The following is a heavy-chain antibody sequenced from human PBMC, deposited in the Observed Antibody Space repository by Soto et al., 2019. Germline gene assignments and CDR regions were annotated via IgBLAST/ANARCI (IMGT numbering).Heavy chain of an antibody. J-gene: IGHJ4*02. D-gene: IGHD4-17*01. V-gene: IGHV2-5*02. CDR2: IFWDDDK. CDR3: AHTGGGVYGDGEDYFDY. Sequence: SGPTLVKPTQTLTLTCTFSGFSLSTSGVGVGWIRQPPGKALEWLALIFWDDDKRYSPSLKSRLTITKDTSKNQVVLTMTNMDPVDTATYYCAHTGGGVYGDGEDYFDYWGQGTLVTVSS. CDR1: GFSLSTSGVG.